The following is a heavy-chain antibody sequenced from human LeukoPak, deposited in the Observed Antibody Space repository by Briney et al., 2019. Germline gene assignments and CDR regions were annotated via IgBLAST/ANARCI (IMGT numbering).Heavy chain of an antibody. CDR1: GFTFSGSW. D-gene: IGHD1-1*01. V-gene: IGHV3-74*01. CDR3: ARAGPNWRIDY. J-gene: IGHJ4*02. Sequence: GGSLGLSCSASGFTFSGSWIHRVRQAPGKGLLWVSLINHDGSNINYADSVKGRFTISRDTAKNTLYLQMNSLRAEDTAVYYCARAGPNWRIDYWGQGTLVTVSS. CDR2: INHDGSNI.